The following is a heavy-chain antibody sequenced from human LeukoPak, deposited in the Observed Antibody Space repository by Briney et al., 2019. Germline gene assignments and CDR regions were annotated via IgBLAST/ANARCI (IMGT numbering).Heavy chain of an antibody. CDR1: GYAFISHG. CDR3: ARDGDRGYDSFDWFDP. J-gene: IGHJ5*02. CDR2: ISGYNGKT. V-gene: IGHV1-18*01. Sequence: GASVTVSCKASGYAFISHGINWVRQAPGQGLEWMGWISGYNGKTNYAQNLQGRVTMTTDTSTSTAYMELRSLRLDDRAVYYCARDGDRGYDSFDWFDPWGQGTLVTVSS. D-gene: IGHD5-12*01.